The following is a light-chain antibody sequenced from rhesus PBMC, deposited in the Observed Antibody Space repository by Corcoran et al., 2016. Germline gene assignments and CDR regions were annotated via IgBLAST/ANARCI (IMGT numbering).Light chain of an antibody. CDR1: QGISYW. V-gene: IGKV1-21*01. J-gene: IGKJ2*01. Sequence: DIQMTQSPSSLSASVGDRVTITCRASQGISYWLAWYQQNPGKAPNLLIYKASNLQSGVPSRFSGSGSGTDLTLTISSLLPEDFATYYCQQYDSAPYNVGQGTKVEIK. CDR3: QQYDSAPYN. CDR2: KAS.